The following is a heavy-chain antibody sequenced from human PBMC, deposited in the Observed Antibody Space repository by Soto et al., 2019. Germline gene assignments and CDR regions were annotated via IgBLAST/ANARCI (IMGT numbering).Heavy chain of an antibody. CDR1: GYTFTSYG. CDR2: ISGYNGNT. V-gene: IGHV1-18*04. CDR3: ARYSYGTQYGMDV. Sequence: ASVKVSCKASGYTFTSYGISWVRQAPGQGLEWMGWISGYNGNTKYAQKVQGRVTLTTDTSTSTAYMELSSLRSEDTAVYYCARYSYGTQYGMDVWGQGTTVTVSS. J-gene: IGHJ6*02. D-gene: IGHD5-18*01.